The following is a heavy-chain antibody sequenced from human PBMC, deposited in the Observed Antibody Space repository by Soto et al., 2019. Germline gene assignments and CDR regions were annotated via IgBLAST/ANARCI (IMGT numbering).Heavy chain of an antibody. CDR3: TIDGEKQMFLSPLAY. CDR2: IIPFLKTP. V-gene: IGHV1-69*01. D-gene: IGHD2-21*01. CDR1: GDTFSKLA. Sequence: QVQLVQSGAELRRPGSSVTVSCKTSGDTFSKLAFSWVRQAPGQGLEWLGGIIPFLKTPSYAQTFRGRVTITADESTNSAFLDLSSLTPDDAAIYFCTIDGEKQMFLSPLAYWVQGTLITVSS. J-gene: IGHJ4*02.